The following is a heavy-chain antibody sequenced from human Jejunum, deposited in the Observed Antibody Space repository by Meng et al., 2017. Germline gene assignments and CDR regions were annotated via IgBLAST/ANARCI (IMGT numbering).Heavy chain of an antibody. Sequence: SETLSLTCTVSGGSINSGSYYWSWIRQPAGKGLEWIGRIYTSGNTNYNPSLKSRVTMSVDTSKNQVSLKLSSVTAADTSVYYCARAGRFERQYYFDYWGQGTLVTVSS. V-gene: IGHV4-61*02. CDR3: ARAGRFERQYYFDY. CDR1: GGSINSGSYY. J-gene: IGHJ4*02. CDR2: IYTSGNT. D-gene: IGHD3-9*01.